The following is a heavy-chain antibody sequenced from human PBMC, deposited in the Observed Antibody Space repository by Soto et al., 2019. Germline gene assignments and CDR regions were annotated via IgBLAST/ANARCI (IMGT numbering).Heavy chain of an antibody. J-gene: IGHJ5*02. D-gene: IGHD5-18*01. CDR2: VYYSGNT. Sequence: LSLTCTVSGGSVSSGDYYWSWIRQPPGKGLEWIGYVYYSGNTNYNPSLKSRVIISVDTSKNLFSLKLTSVTAADTAVYYCARIPVDTSMIYWLDPWGQGTLVTSPQ. CDR3: ARIPVDTSMIYWLDP. CDR1: GGSVSSGDYY. V-gene: IGHV4-61*08.